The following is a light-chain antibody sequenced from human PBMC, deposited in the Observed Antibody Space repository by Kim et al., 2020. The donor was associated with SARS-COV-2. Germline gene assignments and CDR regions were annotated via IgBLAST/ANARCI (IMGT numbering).Light chain of an antibody. J-gene: IGLJ2*01. V-gene: IGLV3-19*01. CDR1: SLRSYY. Sequence: ALGPTIRSTCQGDSLRSYYASWYQQKPGPAPVLVIYGKNNRPAGIPDRFSGSSSGDTASLTITGAQAEDEADYYCSSRDSSGNHVVFGGGTQLTVL. CDR3: SSRDSSGNHVV. CDR2: GKN.